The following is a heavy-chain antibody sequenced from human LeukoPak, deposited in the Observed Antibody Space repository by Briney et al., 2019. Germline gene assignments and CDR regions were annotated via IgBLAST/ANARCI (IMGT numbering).Heavy chain of an antibody. CDR1: GYTFTNYG. CDR3: ARDGAIMGAHAYDY. V-gene: IGHV1-18*01. J-gene: IGHJ4*02. D-gene: IGHD1-26*01. Sequence: ASVKVSCKASGYTFTNYGISWVRQAPGQGLEGMGWVSAYRGSTNYAQKLQGRVTMTTDTSTSTAYMELRSLRSDDTAVYFCARDGAIMGAHAYDYWGQGTLVTVSS. CDR2: VSAYRGST.